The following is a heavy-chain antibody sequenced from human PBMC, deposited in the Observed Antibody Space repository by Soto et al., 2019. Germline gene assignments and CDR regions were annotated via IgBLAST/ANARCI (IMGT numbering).Heavy chain of an antibody. D-gene: IGHD1-26*01. CDR2: ISGSGGST. J-gene: IGHJ4*02. CDR3: AKASAPGGTYFPLWF. V-gene: IGHV3-23*01. CDR1: GFTFSSYG. Sequence: GGSLRLSCAASGFTFSSYGMSWVRQAPGKGLEWVSSISGSGGSTYYADSVKGRFTISRDNSKNTLYLQMDSLRAEDTAVYYCAKASAPGGTYFPLWFWGQGTLVTVSS.